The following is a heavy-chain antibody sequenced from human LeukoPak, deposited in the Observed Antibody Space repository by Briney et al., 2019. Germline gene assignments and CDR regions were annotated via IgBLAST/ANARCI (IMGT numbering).Heavy chain of an antibody. D-gene: IGHD4-11*01. Sequence: PSETLSLTCTVSGGSISSGGYYWSWIRQHPGKGLEWIGYIYYSGSTYYNPSLKSRVTISVDTSKNQFSLKLSSVTAADTAVYYCARLIFRSNYVGYYYYGMGVWGQGTTVTVSS. J-gene: IGHJ6*02. CDR3: ARLIFRSNYVGYYYYGMGV. CDR2: IYYSGST. CDR1: GGSISSGGYY. V-gene: IGHV4-31*03.